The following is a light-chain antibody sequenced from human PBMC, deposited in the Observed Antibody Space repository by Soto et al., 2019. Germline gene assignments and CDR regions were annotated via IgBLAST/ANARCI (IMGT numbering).Light chain of an antibody. J-gene: IGKJ5*01. CDR1: QSVRNN. CDR2: DAT. V-gene: IGKV3-15*01. Sequence: EVVMTQSPATLSVSPGERATLSCKASQSVRNNLVWYLQKPGQAARTIIYDATTRATSVPVRFSGSGAGTEFSLTISSLQSEDFVVSYCRQYNDWYSVAFGQGTRLEIK. CDR3: RQYNDWYSVA.